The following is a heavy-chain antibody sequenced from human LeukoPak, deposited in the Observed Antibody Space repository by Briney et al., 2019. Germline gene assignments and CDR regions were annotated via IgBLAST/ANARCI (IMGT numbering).Heavy chain of an antibody. CDR3: ERALETGLGTYLDY. Sequence: SQALSLTCAISGDSVSSNSVASNCITHSPSGGVEWRGRIFYRSKWSNDYAGSGKRRITISPDTSKNQFALQLHSVNPEDTAVYSCERALETGLGTYLDYWGQGALVTVSS. CDR2: IFYRSKWSN. J-gene: IGHJ4*02. V-gene: IGHV6-1*01. CDR1: GDSVSSNSVA. D-gene: IGHD1-1*01.